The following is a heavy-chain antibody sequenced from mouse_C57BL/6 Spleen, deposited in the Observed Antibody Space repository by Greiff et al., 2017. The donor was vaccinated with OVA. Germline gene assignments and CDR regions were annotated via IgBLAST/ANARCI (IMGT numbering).Heavy chain of an antibody. D-gene: IGHD1-1*02. V-gene: IGHV14-2*01. J-gene: IGHJ1*03. CDR1: GFNITDYY. Sequence: EVQLQQSGAELVKPGASVKLSCTASGFNITDYYMHWVKQRTEQGLEWIGRIDPEDGVTNYAPKFPGKATLTAEPSSTPAYMQLSSLTSADTAVYYCARSGGSRYFDVWGTGTTVTVSS. CDR2: IDPEDGVT. CDR3: ARSGGSRYFDV.